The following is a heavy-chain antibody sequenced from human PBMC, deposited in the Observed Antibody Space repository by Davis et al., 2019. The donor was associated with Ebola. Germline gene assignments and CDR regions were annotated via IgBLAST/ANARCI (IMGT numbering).Heavy chain of an antibody. CDR2: IYYSGNT. V-gene: IGHV4-59*01. D-gene: IGHD3-3*01. CDR3: TRLEFWSGLDY. J-gene: IGHJ4*02. Sequence: MPSETLSLTCTVSGGSISSYYWSWIRQPPGKGLEWIGYIYYSGNTNYNPSLKSRVTISVNRSNNLFSLTLNTVTAADTAVYFCTRLEFWSGLDYWGPGILVSVSS. CDR1: GGSISSYY.